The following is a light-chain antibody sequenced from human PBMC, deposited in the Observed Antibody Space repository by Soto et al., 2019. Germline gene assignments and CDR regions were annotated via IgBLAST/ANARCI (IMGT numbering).Light chain of an antibody. CDR1: QTISSW. CDR3: QHYNSYSEA. J-gene: IGKJ1*01. CDR2: KAS. Sequence: DIPMTQSPSTLSGSVGDRVTITCRASQTISSWLAWYQQKTGEAPKLLIYKASTLKSGVPSRFSGSGSGTEFTLTISSLQPDDFATYYCQHYNSYSEAFGQGTKVELK. V-gene: IGKV1-5*03.